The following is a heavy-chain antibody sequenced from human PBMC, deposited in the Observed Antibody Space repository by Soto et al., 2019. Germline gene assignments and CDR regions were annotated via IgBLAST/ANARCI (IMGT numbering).Heavy chain of an antibody. Sequence: SETLSLTCTVSGGSISSGGYYWSWIRQHPGKGLEWIGYIYYSGRTYYNPSLHSRVSIAVDTTENQFSLKLTSVTAADTSVYYCTTYRKFFQIWGQGTKVTVSS. J-gene: IGHJ3*02. CDR3: TTYRKFFQI. CDR1: GGSISSGGYY. CDR2: IYYSGRT. V-gene: IGHV4-31*03.